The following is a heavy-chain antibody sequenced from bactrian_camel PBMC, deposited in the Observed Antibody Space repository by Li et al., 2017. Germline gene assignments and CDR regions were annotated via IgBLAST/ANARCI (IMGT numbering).Heavy chain of an antibody. V-gene: IGHV3S57*01. CDR2: IRSDGVT. CDR3: AVLCADDVCQGDNRSRCGY. D-gene: IGHD3*01. J-gene: IGHJ6*01. CDR1: DSAMRSYC. Sequence: HVQLVESGGGKVQAGGSLALSCQASDSAMRSYCMGWFRQAPGKEREGVATIRSDGVTRYDDSVKDRFTISKDKEKNTLNLQMSFLKPDDTAMYYCAVLCADDVCQGDNRSRCGYWGQGTQVTVS.